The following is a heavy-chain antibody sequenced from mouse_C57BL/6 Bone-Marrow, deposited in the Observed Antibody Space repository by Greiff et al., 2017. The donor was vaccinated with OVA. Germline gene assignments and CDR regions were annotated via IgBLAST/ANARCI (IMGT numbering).Heavy chain of an antibody. CDR1: GYTFTNYS. V-gene: IGHV1-78*01. D-gene: IGHD5-2*01. J-gene: IGHJ1*03. CDR2: INPSNGST. CDR3: AGEGIEASNFDD. Sequence: QVQLQQSDAELVKPGASVKISCKASGYTFTNYSIHWVKQRPEQGLEWIGNINPSNGSTNYNETFKGKATLTTDKSSSTAYMQLNSLTSEDSAVYFCAGEGIEASNFDDWGKGTTVTVSS.